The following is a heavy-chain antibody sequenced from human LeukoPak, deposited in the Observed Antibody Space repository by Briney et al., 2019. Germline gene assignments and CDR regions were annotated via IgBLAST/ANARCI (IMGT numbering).Heavy chain of an antibody. J-gene: IGHJ6*03. CDR3: ARRYCSSTSCYASQYYYYYYYMDV. CDR1: GGSFSGYY. CDR2: INHSGST. V-gene: IGHV4-34*01. Sequence: SETLSLTCAVYGGSFSGYYWSWIRQPPGKGLEWIGEINHSGSTNYNPSLKSRVTISADTSKNQFSLKLSSVTAADTAVYYCARRYCSSTSCYASQYYYYYYYMDVWGKGTTVTVSS. D-gene: IGHD2-2*01.